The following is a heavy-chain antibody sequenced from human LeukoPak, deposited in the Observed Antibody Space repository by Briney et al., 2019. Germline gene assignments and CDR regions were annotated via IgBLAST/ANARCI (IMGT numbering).Heavy chain of an antibody. D-gene: IGHD1-26*01. Sequence: SETLSLTCAVYGGSFSGYYWSWIRQPPGKGLEWIGEINHSGSTNYNPSLKSRVTISVDTSKNQFSLKLSSVTAADTAVYYCARDIYSGGLDYWGQGTLVTVSS. CDR2: INHSGST. CDR3: ARDIYSGGLDY. V-gene: IGHV4-34*01. J-gene: IGHJ4*02. CDR1: GGSFSGYY.